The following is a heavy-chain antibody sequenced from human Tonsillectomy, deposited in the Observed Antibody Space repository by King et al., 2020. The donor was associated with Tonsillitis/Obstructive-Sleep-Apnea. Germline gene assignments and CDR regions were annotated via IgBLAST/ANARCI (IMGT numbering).Heavy chain of an antibody. CDR1: GHSIRSSSYY. Sequence: LQLQESGPGLVKPSETLSLTCTVSGHSIRSSSYYWGWIRQPPGKGLEWIGTIYYTGSTYYNPSIKSRVTISVDTSKNQFSLKLSSVTAADTAVYYCARHVRDGYGTNFDYWGQGTLVTVSS. D-gene: IGHD5-24*01. CDR2: IYYTGST. V-gene: IGHV4-39*01. CDR3: ARHVRDGYGTNFDY. J-gene: IGHJ4*02.